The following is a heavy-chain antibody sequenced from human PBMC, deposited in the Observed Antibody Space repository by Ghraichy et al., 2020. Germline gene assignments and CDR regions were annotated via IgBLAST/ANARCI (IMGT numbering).Heavy chain of an antibody. Sequence: GGSLRLSCAASGFTFSSYWMSWVRQAPGKGLEWVANIKQDGSEKYYVDSVKGRFTISRDNAKNSLYLQMNSLRAEDTAVYYCARGTYYDFWSGYYYYGMDVWGQGTTVTVSS. CDR1: GFTFSSYW. V-gene: IGHV3-7*01. D-gene: IGHD3-3*01. CDR3: ARGTYYDFWSGYYYYGMDV. CDR2: IKQDGSEK. J-gene: IGHJ6*02.